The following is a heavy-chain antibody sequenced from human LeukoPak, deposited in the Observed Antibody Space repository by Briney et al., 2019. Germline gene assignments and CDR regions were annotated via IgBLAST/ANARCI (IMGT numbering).Heavy chain of an antibody. J-gene: IGHJ4*02. CDR1: GYTFTVYY. CDR3: ARGYYDFWSGYYRWFDY. Sequence: ASVTVSFTASGYTFTVYYMHWVRQAPGQGLERMGIINPSGGSTSYAQKFQGRVTMTRDMSTSTAYMELSRLRSDDTAVYYCARGYYDFWSGYYRWFDYWGQGTLVTVSS. D-gene: IGHD3-3*01. CDR2: INPSGGST. V-gene: IGHV1-46*01.